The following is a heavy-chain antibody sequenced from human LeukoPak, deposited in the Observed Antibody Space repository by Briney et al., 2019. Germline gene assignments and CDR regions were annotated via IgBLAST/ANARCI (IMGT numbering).Heavy chain of an antibody. CDR1: GGSISSSSYY. J-gene: IGHJ3*02. CDR3: ARTMGATTRHDAFDI. Sequence: PSETLSLTCTVSGGSISSSSYYWGWIRQPPGKGLEWIGSIYYSGSTYYNPSLKSRVTISVDTSKNQFSLKLSSVTAADTAVYYCARTMGATTRHDAFDIWGQGTMVTVSS. CDR2: IYYSGST. D-gene: IGHD1-26*01. V-gene: IGHV4-39*01.